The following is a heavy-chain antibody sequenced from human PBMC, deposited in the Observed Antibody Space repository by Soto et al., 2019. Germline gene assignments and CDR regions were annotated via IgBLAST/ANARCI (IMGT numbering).Heavy chain of an antibody. CDR3: ATECRTCGSSWYILKYFDY. Sequence: ASVKVSCKVSGYTLSELSMHWVRQAPGKGLEWMGGFDPEDGETIYAQKFQGRVTITDDTSTDTTYMELSSLRSEDTAVYYCATECRTCGSSWYILKYFDYWGQGTLVTVSS. CDR1: GYTLSELS. CDR2: FDPEDGET. V-gene: IGHV1-24*01. D-gene: IGHD6-13*01. J-gene: IGHJ4*02.